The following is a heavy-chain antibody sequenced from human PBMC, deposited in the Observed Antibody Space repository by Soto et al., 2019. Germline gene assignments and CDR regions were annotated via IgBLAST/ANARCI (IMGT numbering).Heavy chain of an antibody. V-gene: IGHV1-24*01. Sequence: ASVKVSCKVSGYTLTELSMHWVRQAPGKGLEGMGGFDPEDGETIYAQKFQGRVTMTEDTSTDTAYMELSSLRSEDTAVYYCATEEAYYDILTGYYSPDAFDIWGQGTMVTVSS. CDR1: GYTLTELS. J-gene: IGHJ3*02. CDR2: FDPEDGET. D-gene: IGHD3-9*01. CDR3: ATEEAYYDILTGYYSPDAFDI.